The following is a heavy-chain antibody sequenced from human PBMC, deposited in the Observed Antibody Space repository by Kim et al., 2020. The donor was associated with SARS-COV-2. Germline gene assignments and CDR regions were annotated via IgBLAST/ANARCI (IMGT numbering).Heavy chain of an antibody. J-gene: IGHJ6*02. CDR2: ISSSSTI. V-gene: IGHV3-48*02. D-gene: IGHD3-10*01. CDR3: ARHYGSGSSYYYYGMDV. CDR1: GFTFSSYS. Sequence: GGSLRLSCAASGFTFSSYSMNWVRQAPGKGLEWVSYISSSSTIYYADSVKGRFTISRDNAKNSLYLQMNSLRDEDTAVYYCARHYGSGSSYYYYGMDVWGQGTTVTVSS.